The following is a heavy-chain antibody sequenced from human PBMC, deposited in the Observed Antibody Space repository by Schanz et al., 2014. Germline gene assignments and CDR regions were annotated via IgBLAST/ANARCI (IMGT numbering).Heavy chain of an antibody. J-gene: IGHJ3*01. CDR1: GYTFSDYG. D-gene: IGHD2-8*02. CDR3: ATMWGYCTATACQILEGLDV. CDR2: ISPYTGNT. Sequence: QVQLVQSGDEVKKPGASVKVSCKTSGYTFSDYGITWVRQAPGQGLEWVGWISPYTGNTHYFDKMEGRVSMTTDTATSTAYMELRSLRSDDTAMYCCATMWGYCTATACQILEGLDVWGQGTMVTVSS. V-gene: IGHV1-18*01.